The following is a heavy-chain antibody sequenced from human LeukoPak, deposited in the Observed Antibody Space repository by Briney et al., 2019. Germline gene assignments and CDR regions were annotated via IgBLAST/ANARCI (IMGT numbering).Heavy chain of an antibody. D-gene: IGHD3-22*01. J-gene: IGHJ4*02. CDR3: ARDPLYYYDSSGFFDY. CDR2: ISAYNANT. V-gene: IGHV1-18*01. CDR1: GYTFTSYG. Sequence: ASVKVSCKASGYTFTSYGISWVRQAPGQGLEWMGWISAYNANTNYAQKLQGRATMTTDTSTSTAYMELRSLRSDDTAVYYCARDPLYYYDSSGFFDYWGQGTLVTVSS.